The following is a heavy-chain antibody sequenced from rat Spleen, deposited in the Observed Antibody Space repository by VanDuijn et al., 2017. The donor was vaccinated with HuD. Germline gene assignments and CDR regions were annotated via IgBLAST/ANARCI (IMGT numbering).Heavy chain of an antibody. CDR2: ISTGGGNT. CDR3: ARGDNNYGWFAY. CDR1: GFTFSDYA. Sequence: EVQLVESGGGLVQPGRSLKLSCAASGFTFSDYAMAWVRQAPTKGLEWVASISTGGGNTYYRDSVKGRFTISRDNAKNTLYLQMDSLRSEDTATYYCARGDNNYGWFAYWGQGTLVTVSS. J-gene: IGHJ3*01. V-gene: IGHV5S23*01. D-gene: IGHD1-10*01.